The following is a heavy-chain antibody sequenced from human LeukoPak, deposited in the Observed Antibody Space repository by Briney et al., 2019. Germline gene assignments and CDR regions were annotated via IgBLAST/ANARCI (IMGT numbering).Heavy chain of an antibody. CDR2: IGRNSGSI. Sequence: GGSLRLSCAVSGLKFDDYAMHWVRQAPGKGLEWVSGIGRNSGSIGYADSVKGRFTISRDNAKNSLYLQMNSLRAEDTAVYYCAPNPADYGGQAADYWGQGTLVTVSS. D-gene: IGHD4-23*01. V-gene: IGHV3-9*01. CDR1: GLKFDDYA. CDR3: APNPADYGGQAADY. J-gene: IGHJ4*02.